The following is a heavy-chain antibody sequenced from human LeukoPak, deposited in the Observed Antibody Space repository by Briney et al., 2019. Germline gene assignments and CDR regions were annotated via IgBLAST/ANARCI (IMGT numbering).Heavy chain of an antibody. CDR1: GGTFSSYA. CDR3: AKDRMRASTDWAFDI. CDR2: IIPIFGTA. J-gene: IGHJ3*02. D-gene: IGHD1-26*01. V-gene: IGHV1-69*05. Sequence: ASVKVSCKASGGTFSSYAISWVRQAPGQGLEWMGGIIPIFGTANYAQKFQGRVTITTDESTSTAYMELSSLRAEDTAVYYCAKDRMRASTDWAFDIWGQGTMVTVSS.